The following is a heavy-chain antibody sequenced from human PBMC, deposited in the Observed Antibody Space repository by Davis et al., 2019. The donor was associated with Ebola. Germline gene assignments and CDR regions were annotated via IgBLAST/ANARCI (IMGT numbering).Heavy chain of an antibody. J-gene: IGHJ6*02. CDR3: ARVFEGTSGDYYYSYGMDV. V-gene: IGHV3-23*01. D-gene: IGHD2-2*01. CDR2: ISDSGINT. CDR1: GGSFSGYY. Sequence: PGGSLRLSCAVYGGSFSGYYWSWVRQAPGTGLEWVSGISDSGINTHYADSVKGRFAISRDNSKNTLYLQMNSLRAEDTAVYYCARVFEGTSGDYYYSYGMDVWGQGTTVTVSS.